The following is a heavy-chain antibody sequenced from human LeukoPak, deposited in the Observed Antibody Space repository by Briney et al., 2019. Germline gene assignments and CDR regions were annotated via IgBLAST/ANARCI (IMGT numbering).Heavy chain of an antibody. V-gene: IGHV3-30-3*01. CDR2: ISYDGSSE. D-gene: IGHD3-16*01. CDR1: GFTFSSYS. J-gene: IGHJ6*02. Sequence: GGSLRLSCAASGFTFSSYSMHWVRQAPGKGLEWVAVISYDGSSEYYADSVRGRFTISRDNSKNTLYLQMNSLGAEDTAVFYCAKDRSDYSIKYYYYYGMDVWGQGTTVTVSS. CDR3: AKDRSDYSIKYYYYYGMDV.